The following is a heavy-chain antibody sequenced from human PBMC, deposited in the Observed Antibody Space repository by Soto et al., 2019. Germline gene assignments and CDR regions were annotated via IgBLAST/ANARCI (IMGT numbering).Heavy chain of an antibody. Sequence: QVQLVQSGAEVKKPGASVKVSCKASGYTFITYGVSWVRQAPGQGLDWLGWISTYNGNTRYAERLQGRVTMTTDTTTNTDYTELRNLRTDVTVVYYCARGPTDYYDNSANFFLVYWGQGTLVTVYS. J-gene: IGHJ4*02. V-gene: IGHV1-18*01. CDR1: GYTFITYG. CDR3: ARGPTDYYDNSANFFLVY. CDR2: ISTYNGNT. D-gene: IGHD3-22*01.